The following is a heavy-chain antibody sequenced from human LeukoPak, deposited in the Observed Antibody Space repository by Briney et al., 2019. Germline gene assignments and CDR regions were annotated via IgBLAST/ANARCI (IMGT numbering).Heavy chain of an antibody. Sequence: ASVKVSCKASGYTFTSYAMNWVRQAPGQGLEWMGWISAYNGNTNYAQKLQGRVTMTTDTSTSTAYMELRSLRSDDTAVYYCARVLEYYYYMDVWGKGTTVTISS. CDR2: ISAYNGNT. J-gene: IGHJ6*03. CDR1: GYTFTSYA. CDR3: ARVLEYYYYMDV. D-gene: IGHD1-1*01. V-gene: IGHV1-18*01.